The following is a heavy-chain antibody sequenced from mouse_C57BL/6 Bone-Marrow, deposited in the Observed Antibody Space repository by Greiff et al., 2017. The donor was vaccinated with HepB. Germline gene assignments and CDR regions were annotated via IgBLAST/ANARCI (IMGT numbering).Heavy chain of an antibody. J-gene: IGHJ4*01. D-gene: IGHD1-1*01. CDR3: ARRTTVVAMDY. V-gene: IGHV1-69*01. CDR1: GYTFTSYW. Sequence: QVQLKQSGAELVMPGASVKLSCKASGYTFTSYWMHWVKQRPGQGLEWIGEIDPSDSYTNYNQKFKGKSTLTVDKSSSTAYMQLSSLTSEDSAVYYCARRTTVVAMDYWGQGTSVTVSS. CDR2: IDPSDSYT.